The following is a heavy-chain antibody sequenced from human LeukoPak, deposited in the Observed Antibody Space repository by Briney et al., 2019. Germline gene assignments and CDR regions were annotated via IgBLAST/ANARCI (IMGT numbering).Heavy chain of an antibody. Sequence: PGGSPRLSCAASGFTFSSYGMHWVRQAPGKGLEWVAFIRYDGSNKYYADSVKGRFTISRDNSKNTLYLQMNSLRAEDTAVYYCARRAGGYSHPYDYWGQGVLVTVSS. CDR3: ARRAGGYSHPYDY. CDR1: GFTFSSYG. CDR2: IRYDGSNK. V-gene: IGHV3-30*02. D-gene: IGHD4-23*01. J-gene: IGHJ4*02.